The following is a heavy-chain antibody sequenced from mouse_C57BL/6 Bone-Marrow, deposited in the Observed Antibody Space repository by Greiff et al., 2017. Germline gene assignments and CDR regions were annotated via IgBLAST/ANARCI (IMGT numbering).Heavy chain of an antibody. CDR3: ARRSSYVWAMDY. J-gene: IGHJ4*01. D-gene: IGHD1-1*01. CDR2: ISNGGGST. Sequence: EVQLVESGGGLVQPGGSLKLSCAASGFTFSDYYMYWVRQTPEKRLEWVAYISNGGGSTYYPDTVKGRFTISRDNAKNTLYLQMSRLKSEDTAMYYCARRSSYVWAMDYWGQGTSVTVSS. CDR1: GFTFSDYY. V-gene: IGHV5-12*01.